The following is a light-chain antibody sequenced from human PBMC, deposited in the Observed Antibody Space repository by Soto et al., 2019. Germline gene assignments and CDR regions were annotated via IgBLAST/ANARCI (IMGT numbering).Light chain of an antibody. CDR1: SSDIGAGYD. V-gene: IGLV1-40*01. CDR2: GNS. J-gene: IGLJ2*01. CDR3: QCYDSGLSAVV. Sequence: QSVLTQPPSVSGAPGQTVTISCTGTSSDIGAGYDVHWYQQLPGKAPKLLIYGNSNRPSGVPYRFSCSKSATSASLAITGLQDTDEDDYYYQCYDSGLSAVVFGGGTKLTVL.